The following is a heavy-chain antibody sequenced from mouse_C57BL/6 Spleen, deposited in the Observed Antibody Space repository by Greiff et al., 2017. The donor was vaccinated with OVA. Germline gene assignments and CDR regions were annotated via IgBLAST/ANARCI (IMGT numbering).Heavy chain of an antibody. Sequence: VQLQQSGAELVRPGASVKLSCTASGFNIKDYYMYWVKERPEQGLEWIGGIDPEDGNTEYAPKFQGKAIMTADTSSNTAYLQFSSLTSEDTAVYYCTMGRRSWYFDVWGTGTTVTVSS. J-gene: IGHJ1*03. CDR1: GFNIKDYY. D-gene: IGHD1-1*01. CDR3: TMGRRSWYFDV. V-gene: IGHV14-1*01. CDR2: IDPEDGNT.